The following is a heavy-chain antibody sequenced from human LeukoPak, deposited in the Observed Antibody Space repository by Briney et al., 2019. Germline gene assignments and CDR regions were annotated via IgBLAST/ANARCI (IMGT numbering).Heavy chain of an antibody. CDR3: ARGLDYGDYVPYYYYMDV. J-gene: IGHJ6*03. CDR2: INHSGST. Sequence: GSLRLSCAASGFIFSSYSMNWIRQPPGKGLEWIGEINHSGSTNYNPSLKSRVTISVDTSKNRFSLKLSSVTAADTAVYYCARGLDYGDYVPYYYYMDVWGKGTTVTISS. CDR1: GFIFSSYS. V-gene: IGHV4-34*01. D-gene: IGHD4-17*01.